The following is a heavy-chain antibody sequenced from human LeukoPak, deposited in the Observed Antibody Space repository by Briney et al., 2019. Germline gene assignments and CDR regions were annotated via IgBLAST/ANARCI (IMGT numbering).Heavy chain of an antibody. J-gene: IGHJ4*02. CDR2: INHSGST. V-gene: IGHV4-34*01. D-gene: IGHD2-2*01. CDR1: GGSFSGYY. Sequence: SETLSLTCAVYGGSFSGYYWSWIRQPPGKGLEWIGEINHSGSTNYNPSLKSRVTISVDTSKNQFSLKLSSVTAADTAVYYCARAPYQLLPYFDYWGQGTLVTVSS. CDR3: ARAPYQLLPYFDY.